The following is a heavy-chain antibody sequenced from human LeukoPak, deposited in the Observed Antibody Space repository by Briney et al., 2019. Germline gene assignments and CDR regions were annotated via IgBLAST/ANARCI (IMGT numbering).Heavy chain of an antibody. CDR3: ARVIAAAGPIDY. CDR1: GDSVSSNSAA. J-gene: IGHJ4*02. D-gene: IGHD6-13*01. V-gene: IGHV6-1*01. CDR2: TYYRSKWYN. Sequence: SQTLSLTCDISGDSVSSNSAAWNWIRQSPSRGLEWLGRTYYRSKWYNDYAVSVKSRITINPDTSKNQFSLKLSSVTAADTAVYYCARVIAAAGPIDYWGQGTLVTVSS.